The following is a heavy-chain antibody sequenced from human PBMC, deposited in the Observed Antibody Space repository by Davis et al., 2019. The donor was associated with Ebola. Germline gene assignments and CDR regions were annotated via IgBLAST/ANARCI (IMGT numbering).Heavy chain of an antibody. D-gene: IGHD2-8*02. J-gene: IGHJ3*02. V-gene: IGHV3-21*01. Sequence: PGGSLRLSRVASGFTFSNYAMNWVRQALGKGLEWVSTISSSSNYIYYAESVKGRFTISRDNAKNSLTLQMNSLGAEDTAVYYCARGRRLLADAFHIWGQGTMVTASS. CDR2: ISSSSNYI. CDR3: ARGRRLLADAFHI. CDR1: GFTFSNYA.